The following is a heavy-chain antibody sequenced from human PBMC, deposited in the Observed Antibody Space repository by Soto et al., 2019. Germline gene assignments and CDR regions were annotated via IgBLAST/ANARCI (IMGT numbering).Heavy chain of an antibody. CDR3: ARIGGYNLGYYFDF. CDR2: ISSSGTTI. D-gene: IGHD5-12*01. J-gene: IGHJ4*02. CDR1: GFTFSDHY. V-gene: IGHV3-11*01. Sequence: GGSLGLSCAASGFTFSDHYMTWIRQAPGKGLEWVSYISSSGTTIYYADPVKGRFTISRDNAENSLYLQMNSLRADDTAVYYCARIGGYNLGYYFDFWGPGTLVTVSS.